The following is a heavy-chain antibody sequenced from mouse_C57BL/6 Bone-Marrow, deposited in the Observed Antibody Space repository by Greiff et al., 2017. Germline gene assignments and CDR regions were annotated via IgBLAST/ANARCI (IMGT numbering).Heavy chain of an antibody. J-gene: IGHJ2*01. Sequence: EVQLQQSGPELVKPGASVKISCKASGYTFTDYYMNWVKQSHGKSLEWIGDINPNNGGTSYNQKFKGKATLTVDKSSSAAYMERRSLTSKDTAVYYCARCLRFDYWGQGTTLTVSS. CDR1: GYTFTDYY. CDR3: ARCLRFDY. CDR2: INPNNGGT. V-gene: IGHV1-26*01.